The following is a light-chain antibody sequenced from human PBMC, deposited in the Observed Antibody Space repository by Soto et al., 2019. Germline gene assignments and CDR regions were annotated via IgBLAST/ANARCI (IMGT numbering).Light chain of an antibody. CDR1: QSISSW. CDR2: DAS. CDR3: QQTYSTFVS. Sequence: DIQMTQSPSTLSASVGDRVTITYRTSQSISSWLAWYQQKPGKAPKLLIYDASSLESGVPSRFSGSGSGTDFTLTISSLQPEDFGTYYCQQTYSTFVSFGGGTKVDI. J-gene: IGKJ4*01. V-gene: IGKV1-5*01.